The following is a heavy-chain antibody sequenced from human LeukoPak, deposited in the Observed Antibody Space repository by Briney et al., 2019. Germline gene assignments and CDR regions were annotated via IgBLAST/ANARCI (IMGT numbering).Heavy chain of an antibody. Sequence: GGSLCLSRAPSLLTLSTYWMHWVGPAPGTEVTGVSRINSDGSSTRHADSVQGRFNITSDNAQHPLYPQMNILSAHDPAWYYCASTGYSSGWYGFDYWGRGTLVTVSS. J-gene: IGHJ4*02. V-gene: IGHV3-74*01. CDR1: LLTLSTYW. D-gene: IGHD6-19*01. CDR3: ASTGYSSGWYGFDY. CDR2: INSDGSST.